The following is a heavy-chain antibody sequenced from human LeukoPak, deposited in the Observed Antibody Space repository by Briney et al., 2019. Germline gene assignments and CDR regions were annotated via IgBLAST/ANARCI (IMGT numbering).Heavy chain of an antibody. CDR1: GGTFSSYA. Sequence: GASVKVSCKASGGTFSSYAISWVRQAPGQGLEWMGRIIPIFGTANYAQKFQGRVTITTDESTSTAYMELSRLRSDDTAVYYCARTRVRTMDVWGKGATVTVSS. CDR2: IIPIFGTA. D-gene: IGHD3-3*01. V-gene: IGHV1-69*05. J-gene: IGHJ6*03. CDR3: ARTRVRTMDV.